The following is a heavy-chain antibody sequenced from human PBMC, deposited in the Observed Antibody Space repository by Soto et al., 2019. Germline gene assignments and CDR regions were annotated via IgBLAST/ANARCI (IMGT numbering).Heavy chain of an antibody. D-gene: IGHD2-15*01. V-gene: IGHV3-21*01. J-gene: IGHJ5*02. CDR1: GFTFSSYS. CDR2: ISSSSSYI. CDR3: ARLQSSGPKYCSGGSCYAGTRWFDP. Sequence: GGSLRLSCAASGFTFSSYSMNWVRQAPGKGLEWVSSISSSSSYIYYADSVKGRFTISRDNAKNSLYLQMNSLGAEDTAVYYCARLQSSGPKYCSGGSCYAGTRWFDPWGQGTLVTVSS.